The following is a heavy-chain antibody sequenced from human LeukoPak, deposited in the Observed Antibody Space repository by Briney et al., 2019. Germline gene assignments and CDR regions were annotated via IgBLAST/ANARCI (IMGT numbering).Heavy chain of an antibody. J-gene: IGHJ4*02. CDR1: GGTFSSYA. Sequence: ASVKVSCKASGGTFSSYAISWVRQAPGQGLEWMGRIIPIFGTANYAQKFQGRVTITTDESTSTAYMELSSLRSEDTAVYYCASLQDSGSHYSGEWGQGTLVTVSS. CDR2: IIPIFGTA. V-gene: IGHV1-69*05. CDR3: ASLQDSGSHYSGE. D-gene: IGHD1-26*01.